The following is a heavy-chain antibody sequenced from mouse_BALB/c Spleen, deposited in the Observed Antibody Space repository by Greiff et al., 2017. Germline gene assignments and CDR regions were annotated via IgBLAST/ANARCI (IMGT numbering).Heavy chain of an antibody. CDR1: GYSFTSYY. Sequence: VQLQQSGPELMKPGASVKISCKASGYSFTSYYMHWVKQSHGKSLEWIGYIDPFNGGTSYNQKFKGKATLTVDKSSSTAYMHLSSLTSEDSAVYYCARSGGSENFDYWGQGTTLTVSS. D-gene: IGHD2-2*01. CDR3: ARSGGSENFDY. CDR2: IDPFNGGT. V-gene: IGHV1S135*01. J-gene: IGHJ2*01.